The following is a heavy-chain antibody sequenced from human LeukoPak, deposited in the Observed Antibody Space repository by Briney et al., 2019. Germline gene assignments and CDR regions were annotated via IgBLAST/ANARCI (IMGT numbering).Heavy chain of an antibody. J-gene: IGHJ4*02. Sequence: GASVKLSCKASGGTFSSYAISWVRQAPGQGLEWMGRIIPIFGTANYAQKFQGRVTITTDESTSTAYMELSSLRSEDTAVYYCARVSWDTAMAVTDYWGQGTLVTVSS. D-gene: IGHD5-18*01. CDR1: GGTFSSYA. CDR3: ARVSWDTAMAVTDY. CDR2: IIPIFGTA. V-gene: IGHV1-69*05.